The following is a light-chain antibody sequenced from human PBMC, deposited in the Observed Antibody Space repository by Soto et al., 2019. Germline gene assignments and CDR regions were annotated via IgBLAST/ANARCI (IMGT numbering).Light chain of an antibody. CDR2: EVS. CDR3: SSYTSSSTL. V-gene: IGLV2-14*01. Sequence: SALTQPASVSGSPVQSITISCTGTSSDVGSYNYVSWYQQHPGKAPKLMIYEVSDRPSGISSRFSGSKSGNTASLTISGLQTEDEADYYCSSYTSSSTLFGTGTKVTVL. J-gene: IGLJ1*01. CDR1: SSDVGSYNY.